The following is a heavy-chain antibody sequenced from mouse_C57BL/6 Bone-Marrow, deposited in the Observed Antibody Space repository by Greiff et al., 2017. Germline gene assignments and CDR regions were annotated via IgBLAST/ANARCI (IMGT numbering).Heavy chain of an antibody. CDR3: AIIYDGYYWYFDV. D-gene: IGHD2-3*01. Sequence: VMLVESGAELVKPGASVKMSCKASGYTFTTYPIEWMRQNHGKSLEWIGNFHPYNDDTKYNEKFKGKATLTVEKSSSTVYLDLSRLTSDDSAVYYCAIIYDGYYWYFDVWGTGTTVTVSS. CDR1: GYTFTTYP. CDR2: FHPYNDDT. V-gene: IGHV1-47*01. J-gene: IGHJ1*03.